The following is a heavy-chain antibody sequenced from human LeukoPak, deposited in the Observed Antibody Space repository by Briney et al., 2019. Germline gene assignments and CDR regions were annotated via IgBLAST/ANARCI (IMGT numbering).Heavy chain of an antibody. D-gene: IGHD2-21*01. CDR2: IYYSGST. CDR3: ARDIRWYFAL. Sequence: SETLSLTCTVSGGSISSYYWSWIRQPPGKGLEWIGYIYYSGSTNYNPALTGRVTISVDTSKNQFSLMLSSVTAADTAVYYCARDIRWYFALWGRGTLVTASS. J-gene: IGHJ2*01. CDR1: GGSISSYY. V-gene: IGHV4-59*01.